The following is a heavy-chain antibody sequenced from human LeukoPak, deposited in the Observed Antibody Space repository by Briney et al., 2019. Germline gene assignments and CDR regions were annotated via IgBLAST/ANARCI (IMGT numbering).Heavy chain of an antibody. J-gene: IGHJ4*02. D-gene: IGHD3-9*01. V-gene: IGHV3-48*01. CDR2: IASGSNSI. Sequence: GGSLRLSCAASGFTFNNYGMSWVRQAPGKGLEWVSYIASGSNSIYYADSVKGRFTISRDNSKNTLYLQMNSLRAEDTAVYYCAKTVVSAGWHYFDYWGQGTLVSVSS. CDR3: AKTVVSAGWHYFDY. CDR1: GFTFNNYG.